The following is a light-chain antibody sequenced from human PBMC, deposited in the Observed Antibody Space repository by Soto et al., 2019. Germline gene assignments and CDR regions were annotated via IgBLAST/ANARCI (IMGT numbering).Light chain of an antibody. CDR1: QSLVSTDGNTY. J-gene: IGKJ2*01. CDR2: QVS. CDR3: LQGTHWPPYT. Sequence: VVVTQSPLSLPVTLGQPASISCRSSQSLVSTDGNTYLSWFHQSPGQSPRRLIDQVSKRDSGVPDRFSGSRSGSDCTLTISRVEAEHVGTYYCLQGTHWPPYTFGQGTRLEI. V-gene: IGKV2-30*01.